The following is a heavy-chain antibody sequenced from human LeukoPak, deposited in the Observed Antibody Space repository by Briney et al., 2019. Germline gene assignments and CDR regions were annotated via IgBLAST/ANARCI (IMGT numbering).Heavy chain of an antibody. Sequence: GGSLRLSCAVSGFTFSNYAINWVRQAPGKWLKWLSYIGSNGDDKLYADSVKGRFTISRDDAKNSVYLQMNSLRDEDTALYYCARDLNGDEDFDYWGQGTLVTVSS. CDR3: ARDLNGDEDFDY. V-gene: IGHV3-48*03. CDR2: IGSNGDDK. CDR1: GFTFSNYA. J-gene: IGHJ4*02. D-gene: IGHD2-8*01.